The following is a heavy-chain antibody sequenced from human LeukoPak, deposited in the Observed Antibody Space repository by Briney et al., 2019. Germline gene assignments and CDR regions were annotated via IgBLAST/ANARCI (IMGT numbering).Heavy chain of an antibody. Sequence: SSETLSLTCTVSGGSISSYYWSWIRQPPGKGLEWIGYIYYSGSTNYNPPLKSRVTISVDTSKNQFSLKLSSVTAADTAVYYCARHVGDHTSRYYYGMDVWGQGTTVTISS. CDR3: ARHVGDHTSRYYYGMDV. CDR1: GGSISSYY. CDR2: IYYSGST. J-gene: IGHJ6*02. V-gene: IGHV4-59*08. D-gene: IGHD3-10*01.